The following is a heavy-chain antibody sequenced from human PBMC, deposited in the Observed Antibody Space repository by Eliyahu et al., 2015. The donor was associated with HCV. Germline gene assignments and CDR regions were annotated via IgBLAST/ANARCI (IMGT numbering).Heavy chain of an antibody. V-gene: IGHV1-69*01. CDR3: ARGSHSYSSSWRLRPPAPYYFDY. CDR1: GGTFSSYA. CDR2: IIPIFGTA. Sequence: QVQLVQSGAEVKKPGSSVKVSCKASGGTFSSYAISWVRQAPGQGLEWMGGIIPIFGTANYAQKFQGRVTITADESTSTAYMELSSLRSEDTAVYYCARGSHSYSSSWRLRPPAPYYFDYWGQGTLVTVSS. D-gene: IGHD6-13*01. J-gene: IGHJ4*02.